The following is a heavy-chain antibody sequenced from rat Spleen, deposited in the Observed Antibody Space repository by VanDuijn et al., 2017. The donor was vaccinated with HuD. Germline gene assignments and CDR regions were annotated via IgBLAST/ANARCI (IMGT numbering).Heavy chain of an antibody. J-gene: IGHJ3*01. Sequence: EVQLVESDGGLVQPGRSLKLSCAASGFTFSDYYMAWVRQAPTNGLEWVATISHDGSSTYYRDSVKGRFTISRDNAKSTLYLQMDSLRSEDTATYYCTRLYYSNWFAYWGQGTLVTVSS. D-gene: IGHD1-1*01. V-gene: IGHV5-29*01. CDR2: ISHDGSST. CDR3: TRLYYSNWFAY. CDR1: GFTFSDYY.